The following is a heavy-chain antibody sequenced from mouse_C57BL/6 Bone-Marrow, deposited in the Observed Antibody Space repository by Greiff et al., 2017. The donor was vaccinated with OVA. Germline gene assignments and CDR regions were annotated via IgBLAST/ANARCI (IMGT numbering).Heavy chain of an antibody. CDR3: ARVPTTVVSDWYFDV. V-gene: IGHV1-80*01. Sequence: VQLQQSGAELVKPGASVQISCKASGYAFSSYWMNWVKQRPGKGLEWIGQIYPGDGATNYNGKFKGKATLTADKSSSTAYMQLSSLTSEDSAVYFCARVPTTVVSDWYFDVWGTGTTVTVSS. J-gene: IGHJ1*03. D-gene: IGHD1-1*01. CDR1: GYAFSSYW. CDR2: IYPGDGAT.